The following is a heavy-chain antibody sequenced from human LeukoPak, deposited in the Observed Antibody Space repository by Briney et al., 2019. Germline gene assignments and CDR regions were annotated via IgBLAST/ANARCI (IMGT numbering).Heavy chain of an antibody. CDR3: ARLYYYYYMDV. J-gene: IGHJ6*03. CDR1: GGSISSYY. Sequence: PSETLSLTCSVSGGSISSYYWGWIRQPPGKGLEWIGSMYYSGSTYYNPSLKSRVTISVDTSKNQLSLKLSSVTAADTAVYYCARLYYYYYMDVWGKGTTVTVSS. CDR2: MYYSGST. V-gene: IGHV4-39*07.